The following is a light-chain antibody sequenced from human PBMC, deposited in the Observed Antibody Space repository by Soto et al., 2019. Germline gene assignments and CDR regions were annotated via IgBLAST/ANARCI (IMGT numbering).Light chain of an antibody. J-gene: IGKJ1*01. Sequence: DIQMTQSPSSLSASVGDRVNITCRASQGIKEYLAWYQKKPGKPPKLLIYSASTLQSGVPSRFSGSASGTDFTLTISSLQTEDVATYYCQIYNSAPRPFGQGTKVEI. CDR1: QGIKEY. V-gene: IGKV1-27*01. CDR2: SAS. CDR3: QIYNSAPRP.